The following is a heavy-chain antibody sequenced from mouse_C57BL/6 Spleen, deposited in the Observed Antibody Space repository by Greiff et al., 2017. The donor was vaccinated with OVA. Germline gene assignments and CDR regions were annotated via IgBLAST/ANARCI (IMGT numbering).Heavy chain of an antibody. D-gene: IGHD1-1*01. V-gene: IGHV5-4*01. Sequence: EVQRVESGGGLVKPGGSLKLSCAASGFTFSSYAMSWVRQTPEKRLEWVATISDGGSYTYYPDNVKGRFTISRDNAKNNLYLQMSHLKSEDTAMYYCARDGGLLPPFAYWGQGTLVTVSA. CDR1: GFTFSSYA. CDR3: ARDGGLLPPFAY. J-gene: IGHJ3*01. CDR2: ISDGGSYT.